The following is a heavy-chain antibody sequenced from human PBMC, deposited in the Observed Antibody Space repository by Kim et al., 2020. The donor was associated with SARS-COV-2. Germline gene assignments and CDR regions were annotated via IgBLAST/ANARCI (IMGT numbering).Heavy chain of an antibody. J-gene: IGHJ4*03. V-gene: IGHV3-23*01. D-gene: IGHD2-8*02. CDR3: AKTCTGGVNSCCDF. CDR2: ISNSGGTS. Sequence: GGSLRLSCAASGFTFSGYAMNWVRQAPGTGLEWVSSISNSGGTSYYGDSVKGRFTISRDNSRNTLYLQMNSLRAEDTAVYYCAKTCTGGVNSCCDFWGQGTLVTVSS. CDR1: GFTFSGYA.